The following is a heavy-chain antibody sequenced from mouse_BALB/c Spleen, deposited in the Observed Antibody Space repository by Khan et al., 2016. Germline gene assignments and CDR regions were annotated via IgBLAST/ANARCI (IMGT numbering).Heavy chain of an antibody. V-gene: IGHV1-4*02. J-gene: IGHJ4*01. CDR2: INPSGGHT. CDR1: GYTFISYT. Sequence: QVQLKESEAELARPGASVKMSCKASGYTFISYTIHWVKQRPGQGLEWIGYINPSGGHTEYNKKFKDKTTLTVDKSSSTAYMQLNSLTSEDSAVYYCARGGNYRASPMDYWGQGTSVTVSS. D-gene: IGHD2-1*01. CDR3: ARGGNYRASPMDY.